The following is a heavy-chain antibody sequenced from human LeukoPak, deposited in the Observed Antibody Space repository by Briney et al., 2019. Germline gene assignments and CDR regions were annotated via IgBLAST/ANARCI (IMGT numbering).Heavy chain of an antibody. CDR1: GFTFSSYW. J-gene: IGHJ4*02. V-gene: IGHV3-74*01. CDR2: INRDGSSA. Sequence: GGSLRLSCAASGFTFSSYWMHWVRQSPGKGPVWVSRINRDGSSANYADSVKGRFTISRDNAKNTLYLQMNSLRAEDTAVYYCARRVSAKNLDYWGQGTLVTVSS. D-gene: IGHD5-18*01. CDR3: ARRVSAKNLDY.